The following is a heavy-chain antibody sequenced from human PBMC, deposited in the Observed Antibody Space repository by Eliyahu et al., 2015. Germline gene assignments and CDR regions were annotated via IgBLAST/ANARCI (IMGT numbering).Heavy chain of an antibody. Sequence: EVQLVESGGGLAQPGGSLRLSCAASGFPFNNYWMSWVRQAPGKGXEWVANVKQDASEKYYVDSVKGRFTISRDNAKNSLYLQMNSLRAEDTAVYYCARDRYYFYAMDVWGQGTTVTVSS. CDR2: VKQDASEK. CDR3: ARDRYYFYAMDV. CDR1: GFPFNNYW. V-gene: IGHV3-7*01. J-gene: IGHJ6*02.